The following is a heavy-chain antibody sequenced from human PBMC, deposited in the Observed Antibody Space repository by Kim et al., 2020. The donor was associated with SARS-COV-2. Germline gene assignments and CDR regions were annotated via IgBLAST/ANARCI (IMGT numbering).Heavy chain of an antibody. CDR1: QNTLTNYC. CDR2: IDPSDSFT. J-gene: IGHJ5*02. V-gene: IGHV5-10-1*01. D-gene: IGHD1-20*01. CDR3: ARLSPYNSTCYFWFHP. Sequence: GESLKISCKVSQNTLTNYCITWVRQTPGKGLEWMGRIDPSDSFTDYSPFFQGHVTISDEKSLSTAYLPWSRLEASERALYYLARLSPYNSTCYFWFHPWG.